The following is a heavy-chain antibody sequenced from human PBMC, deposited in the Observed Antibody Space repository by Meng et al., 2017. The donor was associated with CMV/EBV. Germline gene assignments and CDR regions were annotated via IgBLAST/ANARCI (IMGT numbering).Heavy chain of an antibody. D-gene: IGHD2-15*01. J-gene: IGHJ4*02. CDR2: IYYSGST. CDR3: ARGPPGVVRNFDY. Sequence: SETLSLTCTVSGGSISSGDYYWSWIRQPPGKGLEWIGYIYYSGSTYYNPSLKSRVTISVDTSKNQFSLKLSSVTAADTAVYYCARGPPGVVRNFDYWGQGTLVTVSS. V-gene: IGHV4-30-4*08. CDR1: GGSISSGDYY.